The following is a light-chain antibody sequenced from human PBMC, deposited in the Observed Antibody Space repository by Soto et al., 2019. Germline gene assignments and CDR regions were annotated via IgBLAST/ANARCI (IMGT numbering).Light chain of an antibody. J-gene: IGKJ5*01. V-gene: IGKV3-20*01. Sequence: EVLMTHSPATLSVSPWERATLSCRASQTISSSSLAWYQQKGGQAPRLLIYGASSRATGIPDRFSGSGSGTDFTLTISRLEPDDFAVYYCQQYGSSSNFGQGTRLEIK. CDR3: QQYGSSSN. CDR2: GAS. CDR1: QTISSSS.